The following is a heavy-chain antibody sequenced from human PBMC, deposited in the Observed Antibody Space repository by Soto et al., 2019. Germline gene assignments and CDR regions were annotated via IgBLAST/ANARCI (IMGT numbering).Heavy chain of an antibody. V-gene: IGHV3-33*01. CDR1: GFTFSSYG. CDR2: IWYDGSNK. Sequence: GGSLRLSCAASGFTFSSYGMHWVRQAPGKGLEWVAVIWYDGSNKYYADSVKGRFTISRDNSKNTLYLQMNSLRAEDTAVYYCARGQHTQYYDFWSGYSNNWFDPWGQGTLVTVSS. CDR3: ARGQHTQYYDFWSGYSNNWFDP. D-gene: IGHD3-3*01. J-gene: IGHJ5*02.